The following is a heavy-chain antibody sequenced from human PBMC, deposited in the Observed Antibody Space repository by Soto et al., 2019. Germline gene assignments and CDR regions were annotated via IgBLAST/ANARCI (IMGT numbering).Heavy chain of an antibody. CDR3: AKGHSEYYESSYSNCFDP. V-gene: IGHV3-23*01. CDR2: ISGAGGST. D-gene: IGHD3-22*01. CDR1: GFTFSSYA. Sequence: EVQLLESGGGLVQPGGSQRLSCAASGFTFSSYAMSWVRQAPGKGLEWVSEISGAGGSTYYADSVKGRFTISRDNSKNILYLQMNSLRAEDTALYYCAKGHSEYYESSYSNCFDPWGQGTLVSVSS. J-gene: IGHJ5*02.